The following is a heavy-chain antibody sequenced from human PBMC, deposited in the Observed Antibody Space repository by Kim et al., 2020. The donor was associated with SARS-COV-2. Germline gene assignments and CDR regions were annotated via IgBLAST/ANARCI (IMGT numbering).Heavy chain of an antibody. V-gene: IGHV4-59*01. CDR2: IYYSGST. CDR1: GGSISSYY. J-gene: IGHJ4*02. Sequence: SETLSLTCTVSGGSISSYYWSWIRQPPGKGLEWIGYIYYSGSTNYNPSLKSRVTISVDTSKNQFSLKLSSVTAADTAVYYCARMPDGHYDFWSGYYRKPSYFGYWGQGTLVTVSS. D-gene: IGHD3-3*01. CDR3: ARMPDGHYDFWSGYYRKPSYFGY.